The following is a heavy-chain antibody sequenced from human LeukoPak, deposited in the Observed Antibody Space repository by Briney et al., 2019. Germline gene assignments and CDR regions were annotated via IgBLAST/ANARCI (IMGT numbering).Heavy chain of an antibody. Sequence: GGSLRLSCAASGFTFSSYEMNWVRQAPGKGLEWVSSISSSSSYIYYADSVKGRFTISRDNAKNSLYLQMNSLGAEDTAVYYCARESPTAAAGTCFDYWGQGTLVTVSS. D-gene: IGHD6-13*01. J-gene: IGHJ4*02. CDR3: ARESPTAAAGTCFDY. CDR2: ISSSSSYI. CDR1: GFTFSSYE. V-gene: IGHV3-21*01.